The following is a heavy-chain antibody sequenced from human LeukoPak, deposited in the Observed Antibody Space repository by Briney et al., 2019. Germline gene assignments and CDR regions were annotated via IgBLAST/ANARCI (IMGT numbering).Heavy chain of an antibody. D-gene: IGHD4-17*01. V-gene: IGHV3-48*02. J-gene: IGHJ3*02. CDR1: GFTFSSYS. CDR3: ARAGTAVTTYAFDI. Sequence: SGGYLRLSCAASGFTFSSYSMNWVRQAPGKGLEWVSYISSSSSTIYYADSVKGRFTISRDNAKNSLYLQMNSLRDEDTAVYYCARAGTAVTTYAFDIWGQGTMVTVSS. CDR2: ISSSSSTI.